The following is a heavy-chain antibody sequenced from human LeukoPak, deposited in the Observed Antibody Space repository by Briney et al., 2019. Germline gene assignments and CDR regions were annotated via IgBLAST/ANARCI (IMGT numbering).Heavy chain of an antibody. Sequence: GASVKVSCKVSGYTLTELSMHWVRQAPGKGLEWMGGFDPEDGETIYAQKFQGRVTITADKSTSTAYMELSSLRSEDTAVYYCYRGVGYFVPDGMDYWGQGTLVTVSS. CDR2: FDPEDGET. D-gene: IGHD3-9*01. CDR1: GYTLTELS. V-gene: IGHV1-24*01. J-gene: IGHJ4*02. CDR3: YRGVGYFVPDGMDY.